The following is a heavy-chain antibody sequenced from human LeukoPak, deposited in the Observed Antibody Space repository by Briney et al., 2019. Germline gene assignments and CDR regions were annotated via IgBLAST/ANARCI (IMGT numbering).Heavy chain of an antibody. CDR3: ARLVVLSTANGY. D-gene: IGHD2-8*02. Sequence: GGSLRLSCVASGFTFSDAWMYRISQAPGKGLEWVGRITRKVDGGAADYGAPVKDRFTISRDDSKNTLYLQMNSLKTEDTAVYYCARLVVLSTANGYWGQGPLVTASS. J-gene: IGHJ4*02. V-gene: IGHV3-15*01. CDR2: ITRKVDGGAA. CDR1: GFTFSDAW.